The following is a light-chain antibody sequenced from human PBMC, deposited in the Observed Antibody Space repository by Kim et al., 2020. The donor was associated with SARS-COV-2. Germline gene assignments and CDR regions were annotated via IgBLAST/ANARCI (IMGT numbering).Light chain of an antibody. V-gene: IGLV2-14*03. Sequence: QSALTQPASVSGSPGQSITISCTGTSRDIGGSYNYVSWYQQHPGKAPKLMIYDVSNRPSGVSNRFSGSKSGNTASLTIPGLQGEDEADYYCSSYTSSSTRGVFGGGTQLTVL. J-gene: IGLJ2*01. CDR3: SSYTSSSTRGV. CDR2: DVS. CDR1: SRDIGGSYNY.